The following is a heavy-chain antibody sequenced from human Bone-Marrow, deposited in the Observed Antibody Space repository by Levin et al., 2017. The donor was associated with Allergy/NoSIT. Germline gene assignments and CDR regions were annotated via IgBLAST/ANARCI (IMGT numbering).Heavy chain of an antibody. CDR2: ISSGSSYI. CDR3: ARAPCRTTTSCYGGIDY. D-gene: IGHD2-2*01. J-gene: IGHJ4*02. CDR1: GFTFSTYS. Sequence: PGGSLRLSCAASGFTFSTYSMNWVRQAPGKGLEWVSSISSGSSYIFYADSVKGRFTISRDNTKNSLYLQMKSLRAEDTAVYFCARAPCRTTTSCYGGIDYWGQGTPVTVSS. V-gene: IGHV3-21*01.